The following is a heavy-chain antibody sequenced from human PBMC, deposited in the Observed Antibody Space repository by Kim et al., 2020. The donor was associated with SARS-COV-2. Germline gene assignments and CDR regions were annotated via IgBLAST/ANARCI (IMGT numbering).Heavy chain of an antibody. CDR2: VYASGST. CDR3: ARGINMIRGSHFGLDV. D-gene: IGHD3-10*01. J-gene: IGHJ6*02. CDR1: GDSIHTYY. V-gene: IGHV4-4*07. Sequence: SETLSLTCAVSGDSIHTYYWIWIRQSAGKGLEWVGRVYASGSTYYNPSLESRVTMSVDTSKNHFSLKLSSVTAADTAVYYCARGINMIRGSHFGLDVWG.